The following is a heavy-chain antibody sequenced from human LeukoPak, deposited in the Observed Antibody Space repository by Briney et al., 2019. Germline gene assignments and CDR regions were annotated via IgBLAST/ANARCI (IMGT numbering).Heavy chain of an antibody. CDR3: ARAPGGYQLPKHFDY. D-gene: IGHD2-2*01. V-gene: IGHV3-11*01. J-gene: IGHJ4*02. CDR2: ISSSGSTI. CDR1: GFTFSDYY. Sequence: GGSLRLSCAASGFTFSDYYMSWIRQAPGKGLEWVSYISSSGSTIYYADSMKGRFTISRDNAKNSLYLQMNSLRAEDTAVYYCARAPGGYQLPKHFDYWGQGTLVTVSS.